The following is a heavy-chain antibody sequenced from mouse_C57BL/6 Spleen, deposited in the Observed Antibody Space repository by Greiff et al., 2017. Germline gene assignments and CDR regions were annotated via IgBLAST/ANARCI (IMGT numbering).Heavy chain of an antibody. D-gene: IGHD1-1*01. Sequence: VQLQQSGAELARPGASVKMSCKASGYTFTSYSMHWVKQRPGQGLEWIGYINPSSGYTKYNQKFKDKATLTADKSSSTAYMQLSSLTSEDAAVYYCARESSSYPFAYWGQGTLVTVSA. CDR1: GYTFTSYS. V-gene: IGHV1-4*01. J-gene: IGHJ3*01. CDR3: ARESSSYPFAY. CDR2: INPSSGYT.